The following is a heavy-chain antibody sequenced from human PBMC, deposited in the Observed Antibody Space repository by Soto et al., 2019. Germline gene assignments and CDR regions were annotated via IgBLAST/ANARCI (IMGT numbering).Heavy chain of an antibody. CDR2: INAGNGNT. CDR3: ARRRSSGSYLEDF. CDR1: GYTFTNYA. D-gene: IGHD3-10*01. Sequence: GASVKVSCKASGYTFTNYAIHWVRQAPGQRLEWMGWINAGNGNTKYSQNFQDRVTITRDTSANIVYMELSSLKSEDTAVYYCARRRSSGSYLEDFWGRGTLVTVSS. V-gene: IGHV1-3*01. J-gene: IGHJ4*02.